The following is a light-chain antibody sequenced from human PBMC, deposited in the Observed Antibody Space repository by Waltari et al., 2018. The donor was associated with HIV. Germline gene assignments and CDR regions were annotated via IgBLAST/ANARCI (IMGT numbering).Light chain of an antibody. J-gene: IGKJ2*01. Sequence: DIVMTQSPDSLAVSLGGRTTINCKSSQNLFYSSNNKNYLAWYQHKPGQPPKLLFYWASTRESGVPDRVSGSGSGTNFTLTISSLQADDVAVYFCQQYYSTPPTFGQGTKLEI. CDR1: QNLFYSSNNKNY. CDR2: WAS. CDR3: QQYYSTPPT. V-gene: IGKV4-1*01.